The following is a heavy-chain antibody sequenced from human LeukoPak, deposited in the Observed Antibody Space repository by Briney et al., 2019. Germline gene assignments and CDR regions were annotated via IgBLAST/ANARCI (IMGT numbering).Heavy chain of an antibody. CDR1: GFTFRSYA. CDR2: ISYDGSKR. V-gene: IGHV3-30*04. CDR3: AELGITMIGGV. D-gene: IGHD3-10*02. J-gene: IGHJ6*04. Sequence: GGSLRLSCAASGFTFRSYAMHWVRQAPGKGLEWVALISYDGSKRYFADSVKGRFTISRDNSKNTLYLQMNSLRAEDTAVYYCAELGITMIGGVWGKGTTVTISS.